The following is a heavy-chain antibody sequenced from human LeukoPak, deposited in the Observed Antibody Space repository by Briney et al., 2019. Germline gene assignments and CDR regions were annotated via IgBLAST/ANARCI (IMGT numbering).Heavy chain of an antibody. Sequence: PGGSLRLSCAASGFTFSSYWMSWVRQAPGKGLEWVANIKQDGSVKYYVDSVKGRFTISRDNAKSSLYLQMNSLSAEDTAVYYCARATASNWFDPWGQGTLVTVSS. J-gene: IGHJ5*02. CDR3: ARATASNWFDP. CDR1: GFTFSSYW. V-gene: IGHV3-7*01. D-gene: IGHD2-21*01. CDR2: IKQDGSVK.